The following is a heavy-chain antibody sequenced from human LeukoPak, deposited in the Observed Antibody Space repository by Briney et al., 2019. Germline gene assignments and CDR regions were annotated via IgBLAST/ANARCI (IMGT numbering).Heavy chain of an antibody. V-gene: IGHV4-61*02. D-gene: IGHD5-12*01. CDR2: IYTSGST. CDR1: GGSISSGSYY. CDR3: ARTDGYGGDY. J-gene: IGHJ4*02. Sequence: SQTLSLTCTVSGGSISSGSYYWSWIRQPAGKGLEWIGRIYTSGSTNYNPSLKSRVTISVDTSKNQFSLKLSSVTAADTAVYYCARTDGYGGDYWGQGTLVTVSS.